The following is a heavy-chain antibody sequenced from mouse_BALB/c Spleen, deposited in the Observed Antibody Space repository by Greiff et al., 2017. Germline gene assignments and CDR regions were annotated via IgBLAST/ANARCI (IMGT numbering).Heavy chain of an antibody. CDR3: ARGGNHWYFDV. D-gene: IGHD2-1*01. CDR2: IDPANGNT. Sequence: EVQLKESGAELVKPGASVKLSCTASGFNIKDTYMHWVKQRPEQGLEWIGRIDPANGNTKYDPKFQGKATITADTSSNTAYLQLSSLTSEDTAVYYCARGGNHWYFDVWGAGTTVTVSS. J-gene: IGHJ1*01. CDR1: GFNIKDTY. V-gene: IGHV14-3*02.